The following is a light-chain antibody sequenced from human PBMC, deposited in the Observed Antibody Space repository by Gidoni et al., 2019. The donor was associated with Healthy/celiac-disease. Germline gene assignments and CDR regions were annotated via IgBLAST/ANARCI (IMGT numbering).Light chain of an antibody. V-gene: IGKV4-1*01. CDR1: QSVLYSSTNMNY. Sequence: DIVMTQSPDSLAVSLGERATINCKSSQSVLYSSTNMNYLAWYQQKPGQPPKLLIYWASTRESGVPDRFSGSGSGTDFTLTISSLQAEDVAVYYCQQYYSTPLTFGQGTRLEIK. CDR2: WAS. CDR3: QQYYSTPLT. J-gene: IGKJ5*01.